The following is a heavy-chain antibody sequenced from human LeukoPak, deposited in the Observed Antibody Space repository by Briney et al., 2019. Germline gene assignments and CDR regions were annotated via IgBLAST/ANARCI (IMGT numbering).Heavy chain of an antibody. D-gene: IGHD5-24*01. V-gene: IGHV3-74*01. J-gene: IGHJ3*02. Sequence: GGSLRLSCAASGFTFSSYWIHWVRQAPGKGLVWVSRINSDGSSTSYADSVKGRFTISRDNAKNTLYLQMNSLRAEDTAVYYCAREIRDGYKDDAFDIWGQRTMVTVSS. CDR2: INSDGSST. CDR3: AREIRDGYKDDAFDI. CDR1: GFTFSSYW.